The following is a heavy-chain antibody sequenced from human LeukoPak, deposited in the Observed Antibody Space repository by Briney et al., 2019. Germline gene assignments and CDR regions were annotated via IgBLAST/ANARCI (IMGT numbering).Heavy chain of an antibody. CDR2: ISGSADTT. D-gene: IGHD1-1*01. Sequence: HSGGSLRLSCAASGFTFTTYAISWVRQAPGERLEWVSAISGSADTTYYAESVKGRFTISRDNSKNTLYLQMNSLTAEDTAIYFCARLSGTYGTTSRVLDSWGQGTLVAVPS. CDR3: ARLSGTYGTTSRVLDS. J-gene: IGHJ4*02. CDR1: GFTFTTYA. V-gene: IGHV3-23*01.